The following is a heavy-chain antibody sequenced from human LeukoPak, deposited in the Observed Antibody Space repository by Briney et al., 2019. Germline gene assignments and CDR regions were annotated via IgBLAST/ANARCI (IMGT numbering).Heavy chain of an antibody. CDR2: ISAYNGNT. V-gene: IGHV1-18*01. J-gene: IGHJ3*02. CDR1: GYTFTSYG. Sequence: ASVKVSCKASGYTFTSYGISWVRQAPGQGLEWMGWISAYNGNTNYAQKLQGRVTVTTDTSTSTAYMELRSLRSDDTAVYYCARAPDIVVVPAAIDDAFDIWGQGTMVTVSS. D-gene: IGHD2-2*01. CDR3: ARAPDIVVVPAAIDDAFDI.